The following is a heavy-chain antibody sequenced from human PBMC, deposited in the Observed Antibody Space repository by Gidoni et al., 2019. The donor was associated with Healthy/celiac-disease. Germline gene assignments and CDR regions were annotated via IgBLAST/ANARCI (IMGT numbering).Heavy chain of an antibody. CDR3: ARHKVPSSHYYDSSGYYHFDY. J-gene: IGHJ4*02. D-gene: IGHD3-22*01. CDR1: GGSISSIRYY. Sequence: QLQLQESGPGLVKPSEPLSPTCTVSGGSISSIRYYRVWIRQPPGKGLEWIGSIQSCGSTYYTPALKSRVTISVDTSKNQCSLKLSSVTAADTAVYYCARHKVPSSHYYDSSGYYHFDYWGQGTLVTVSS. CDR2: IQSCGST. V-gene: IGHV4-39*01.